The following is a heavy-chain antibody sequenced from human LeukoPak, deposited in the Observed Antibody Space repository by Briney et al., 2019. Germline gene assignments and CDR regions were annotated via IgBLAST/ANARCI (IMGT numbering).Heavy chain of an antibody. CDR1: GFTFSSYW. CDR3: ARDPNDYGDYVY. V-gene: IGHV3-74*01. CDR2: INSDGSST. D-gene: IGHD4-17*01. Sequence: GGSLRLSCAASGFTFSSYWMHWVRQAPGKGLVWVSRINSDGSSTSYADSVKGRFAISRDNAKNTLYLQMNSLRAEDTAVYYCARDPNDYGDYVYWGQGTLVTVSS. J-gene: IGHJ4*02.